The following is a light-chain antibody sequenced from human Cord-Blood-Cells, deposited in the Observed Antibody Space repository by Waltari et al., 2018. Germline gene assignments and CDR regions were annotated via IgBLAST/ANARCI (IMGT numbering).Light chain of an antibody. J-gene: IGKJ2*01. Sequence: DLQIPQSPAYLSASVCNRDTVTCQASQDIGNYLNWYQQKPGKAPKLLIYDASNLEKGVPSRFSGSGSGTDFTFTISSLQPEDIATYYCQQYDNLPYTFGQGTKLEIK. CDR2: DAS. V-gene: IGKV1-33*01. CDR1: QDIGNY. CDR3: QQYDNLPYT.